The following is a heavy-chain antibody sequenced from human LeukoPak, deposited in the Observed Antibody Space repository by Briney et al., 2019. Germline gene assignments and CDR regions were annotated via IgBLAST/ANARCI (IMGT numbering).Heavy chain of an antibody. V-gene: IGHV4-30-4*01. D-gene: IGHD2-2*01. CDR2: IYYSGST. CDR1: GGSISSGDYY. J-gene: IGHJ3*02. Sequence: SETLSLTCTVSGGSISSGDYYWSWMRQPPGKGLEGIGYIYYSGSTYYNPSLKSRVTISVDTSKNQFSLKLSSVTAADTAVYYCARVYCSSTSCYAGHAFDIWGQGTMVTVSS. CDR3: ARVYCSSTSCYAGHAFDI.